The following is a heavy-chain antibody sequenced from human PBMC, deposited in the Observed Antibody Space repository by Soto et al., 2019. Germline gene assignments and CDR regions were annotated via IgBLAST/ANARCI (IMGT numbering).Heavy chain of an antibody. Sequence: QVQLVESGGGVVHPGRSLSLSCAGSGFMFSNNGMHWVRRAPGKGLEWVAFISYDGSETFYADSVKGRFTISRDNSKSTLFLHRSSLKNEDTAVYYCAITSVADASFAYWGQGTLVTVSS. CDR1: GFMFSNNG. CDR3: AITSVADASFAY. CDR2: ISYDGSET. D-gene: IGHD4-4*01. J-gene: IGHJ4*02. V-gene: IGHV3-30*03.